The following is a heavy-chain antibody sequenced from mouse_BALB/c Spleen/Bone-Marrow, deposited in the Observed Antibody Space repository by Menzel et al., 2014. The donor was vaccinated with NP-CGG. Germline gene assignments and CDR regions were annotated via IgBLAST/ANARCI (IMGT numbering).Heavy chain of an antibody. CDR2: ISSGGSYT. D-gene: IGHD1-1*01. CDR3: TRDPFYYGSSYTMDY. Sequence: EVQLVESGGGLVKPGGSLKLSCAASGFTFSSYTMSWVRQTPEKRLEWVATISSGGSYTYYPDSVKGRFTISRDNAKNTLYPQMSSLKSEDTAMYYCTRDPFYYGSSYTMDYWGQGTSVTVSS. CDR1: GFTFSSYT. J-gene: IGHJ4*01. V-gene: IGHV5-6-4*01.